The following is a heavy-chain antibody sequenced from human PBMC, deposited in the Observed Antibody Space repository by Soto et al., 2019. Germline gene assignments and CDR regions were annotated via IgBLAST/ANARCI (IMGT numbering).Heavy chain of an antibody. CDR2: ISGSGGTT. Sequence: GGSLRLSCEASGFTFSTYAMTWVRQAPGKGLEWVSIISGSGGTTYYADSVKGRFTISRDNSKNTLYLQMNSLRADDTAVYYCAKGRGYCSSTSCYVGSDYWGQGTLVTVSS. CDR1: GFTFSTYA. V-gene: IGHV3-23*01. D-gene: IGHD2-2*01. J-gene: IGHJ4*02. CDR3: AKGRGYCSSTSCYVGSDY.